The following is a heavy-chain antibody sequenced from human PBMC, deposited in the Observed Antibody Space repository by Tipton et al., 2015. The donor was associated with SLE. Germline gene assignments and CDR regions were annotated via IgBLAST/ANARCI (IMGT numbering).Heavy chain of an antibody. CDR2: ISGGGGTT. CDR3: ARVRDWFDP. D-gene: IGHD3-3*01. CDR1: GFTFINFA. J-gene: IGHJ5*02. V-gene: IGHV3-23*01. Sequence: GSLRLSCAASGFTFINFAMNWVRQAPGKGLEWVSAISGGGGTTYFADSVRGRFNISRDNSNNTLYLQMNSLRVEDTAVYYCARVRDWFDPWGQGTLVTVSS.